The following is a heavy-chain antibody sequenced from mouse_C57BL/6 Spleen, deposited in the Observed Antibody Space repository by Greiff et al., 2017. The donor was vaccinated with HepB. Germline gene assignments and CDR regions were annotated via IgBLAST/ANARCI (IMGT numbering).Heavy chain of an antibody. CDR3: ARRGTGRVYYFDY. D-gene: IGHD3-3*01. CDR1: GYTFTDYN. CDR2: INPNNGGT. Sequence: VQLQQSGPELVKPGASVKIPCKASGYTFTDYNMDWVKQSHGKSLEWIGDINPNNGGTIYNQKFKGKATLTVDKSSSTAYMELRSLTSEDTAVYYCARRGTGRVYYFDYWGQGTTLTVSS. J-gene: IGHJ2*01. V-gene: IGHV1-18*01.